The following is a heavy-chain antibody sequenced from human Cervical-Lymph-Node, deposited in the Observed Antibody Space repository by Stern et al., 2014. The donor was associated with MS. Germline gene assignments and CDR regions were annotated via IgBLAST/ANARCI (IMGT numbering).Heavy chain of an antibody. CDR3: ARNAYGDLSYWYFDL. Sequence: EDQLVESGGGLVQPGGSLRLSCVASDFTFTTYWMSWVRQAPGKGLEWVANIKHDGSEEYYVDSVKGRFTISRDDAKTSLYLQMDSLRAEDTAVYYCARNAYGDLSYWYFDLWGRGTLVTVSS. CDR2: IKHDGSEE. J-gene: IGHJ2*01. CDR1: DFTFTTYW. V-gene: IGHV3-7*01. D-gene: IGHD4-17*01.